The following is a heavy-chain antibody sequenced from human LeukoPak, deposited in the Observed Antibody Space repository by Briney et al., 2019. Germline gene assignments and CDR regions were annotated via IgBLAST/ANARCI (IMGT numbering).Heavy chain of an antibody. Sequence: SETLSLTCTVSGGSISSSYYYWGWIRQPPGKGLEWIGSIFYSGSTNYNPSLKSRVTISVDTSKNQFSLKLSSVTAADTAVYYCASPRDAVTLGAFDIWGQGTMVTVSS. CDR2: IFYSGST. CDR3: ASPRDAVTLGAFDI. D-gene: IGHD5-24*01. V-gene: IGHV4-39*07. J-gene: IGHJ3*02. CDR1: GGSISSSYYY.